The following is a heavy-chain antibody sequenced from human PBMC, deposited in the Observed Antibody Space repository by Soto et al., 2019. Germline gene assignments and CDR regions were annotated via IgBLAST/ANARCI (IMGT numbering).Heavy chain of an antibody. D-gene: IGHD3-3*01. CDR1: GFTFSSYA. J-gene: IGHJ6*02. CDR2: ISYDGSNK. CDR3: ARDGPKYDFWSGYYQNYYYYGMDV. V-gene: IGHV3-30-3*01. Sequence: QVQLVESGGGVVQPGRSLRLSCAASGFTFSSYAMHWVRQAPGKGLVWVAVISYDGSNKYYADSVKGRFTISRDNSKNTLYLQMNSLRAEDTAVYYCARDGPKYDFWSGYYQNYYYYGMDVWGQGTTVTVSS.